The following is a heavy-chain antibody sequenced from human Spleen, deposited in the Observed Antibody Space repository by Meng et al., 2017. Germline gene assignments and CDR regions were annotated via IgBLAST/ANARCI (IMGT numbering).Heavy chain of an antibody. V-gene: IGHV4-34*01. CDR1: GGSFSDYY. J-gene: IGHJ4*02. Sequence: VQLQQWGEGLLKPSETRSLTCVVSGGSFSDYYWRWIRQPPGKGLEWIGEINHSGSTNYNPSLESRATISVDTSQNNLSLKLSSVTAADSAVYYCARGPTTMAHDFDYWGQGTLVTVSS. CDR2: INHSGST. CDR3: ARGPTTMAHDFDY. D-gene: IGHD4-11*01.